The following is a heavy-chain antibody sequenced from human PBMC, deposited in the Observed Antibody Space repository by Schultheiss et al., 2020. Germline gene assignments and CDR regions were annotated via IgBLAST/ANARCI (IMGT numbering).Heavy chain of an antibody. D-gene: IGHD2-2*01. CDR1: GGTFSSYA. J-gene: IGHJ6*02. CDR3: ARDKRNVVVPAATTGYYYYGMDV. V-gene: IGHV1-69*13. CDR2: IIPIFGTA. Sequence: SVKVSCKASGGTFSSYAISWVRQAPGQGLEWMGGIIPIFGTANYAQKFQGRVTITADESTSTAYMELSSLRSEDTAVYYCARDKRNVVVPAATTGYYYYGMDVWGQGTTVTVS.